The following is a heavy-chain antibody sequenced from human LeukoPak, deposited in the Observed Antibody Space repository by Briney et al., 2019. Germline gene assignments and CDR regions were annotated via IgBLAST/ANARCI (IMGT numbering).Heavy chain of an antibody. CDR3: ARGSGWYGY. CDR1: GGSISSYY. D-gene: IGHD6-19*01. CDR2: IYHSGST. V-gene: IGHV4-59*01. J-gene: IGHJ4*02. Sequence: SETLSLTCIVSGGSISSYYWSWIRQPPGKGLEWIGYIYHSGSTNYNPSLKSRVTISVDTSKNQFSLKLNSVTAADTAVYYCARGSGWYGYWGQGTLVTVSS.